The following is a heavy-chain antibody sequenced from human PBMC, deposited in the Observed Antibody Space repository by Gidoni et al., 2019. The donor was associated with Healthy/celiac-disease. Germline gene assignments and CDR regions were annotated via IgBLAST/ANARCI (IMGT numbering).Heavy chain of an antibody. Sequence: VQLVQSGAEVKKPGSSVEVTFKASGATFRSYAISWVRQAPVQGLEWMGGSVPIFGTVNAAQKLQVRFTITADESTSTAYMELSSLRSEDTAVYDCARASAYCSGGSCYSEGTGGMDVWGQGTTVTVSS. J-gene: IGHJ6*02. D-gene: IGHD2-15*01. CDR2: SVPIFGTV. CDR3: ARASAYCSGGSCYSEGTGGMDV. CDR1: GATFRSYA. V-gene: IGHV1-69*01.